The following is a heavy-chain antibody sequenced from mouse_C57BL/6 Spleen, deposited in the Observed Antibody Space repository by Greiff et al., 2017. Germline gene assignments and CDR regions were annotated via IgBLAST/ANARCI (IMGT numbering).Heavy chain of an antibody. Sequence: EVKLMESGGDLVKPGGSLKLSCAASGFTFSSYGMSWVRQTPDKRLEWVATISSGGSYTYYPDSVKGRFTISRNNAKNTLYLQMSSLKSEDTAMYYCARHRYSTGYLYYFDYWGQGTTLTVSS. CDR2: ISSGGSYT. J-gene: IGHJ2*01. CDR1: GFTFSSYG. D-gene: IGHD3-2*02. CDR3: ARHRYSTGYLYYFDY. V-gene: IGHV5-6*01.